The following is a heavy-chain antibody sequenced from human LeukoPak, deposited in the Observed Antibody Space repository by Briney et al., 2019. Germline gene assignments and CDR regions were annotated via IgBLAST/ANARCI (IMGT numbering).Heavy chain of an antibody. D-gene: IGHD5-18*01. J-gene: IGHJ4*02. Sequence: ASVKVSCKASGYTFTSYGISWVRQAPGQGLEWMGWINPNSGGTNYAQKFQGRVTMTRDTSISTAYMELSRLRSDDTAVYYCVRARDTAMVENWGQGTLVTVSS. CDR1: GYTFTSYG. CDR2: INPNSGGT. V-gene: IGHV1-2*02. CDR3: VRARDTAMVEN.